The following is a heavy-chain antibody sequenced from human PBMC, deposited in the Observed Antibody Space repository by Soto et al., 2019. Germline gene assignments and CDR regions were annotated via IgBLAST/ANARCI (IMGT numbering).Heavy chain of an antibody. CDR2: IYYSGST. V-gene: IGHV4-59*01. J-gene: IGHJ4*02. Sequence: SETLSLTCTVSGGSISSYYWSWIRQPPGKGLEWIGYIYYSGSTNHNPSLKSRVTISVDTSKNQFSLKLSSVTAANTAVYYCARVLHDSFDYWGQGTLVTVSS. CDR1: GGSISSYY. CDR3: ARVLHDSFDY. D-gene: IGHD3-22*01.